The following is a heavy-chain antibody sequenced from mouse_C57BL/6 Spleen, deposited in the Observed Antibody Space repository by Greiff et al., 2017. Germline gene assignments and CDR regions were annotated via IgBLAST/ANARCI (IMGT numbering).Heavy chain of an antibody. J-gene: IGHJ3*01. CDR1: GYTFTSYW. CDR2: IYPGSGST. Sequence: QVQLQQPGAELVKPGASVKMSCKASGYTFTSYWITWVKQRPGQGLEWIGDIYPGSGSTNYNEKFKSKATLTVDTSSSTAYMQLSSLTSEDSAVYYCARGEVYDGYTWFAYWGQGTLVTVSA. V-gene: IGHV1-55*01. D-gene: IGHD2-3*01. CDR3: ARGEVYDGYTWFAY.